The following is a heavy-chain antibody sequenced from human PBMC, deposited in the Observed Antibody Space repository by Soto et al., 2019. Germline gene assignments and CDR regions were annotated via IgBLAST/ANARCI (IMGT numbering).Heavy chain of an antibody. CDR1: GFTFSNYA. J-gene: IGHJ6*02. V-gene: IGHV3-33*06. Sequence: GGSLRLSCAASGFTFSNYAMHWVRQAPGKGLEWVAVIWFDGSNKYYVDSVKGRFTISRDNSKHTLYLQMNSLRAEDTAIYYCAKGRPPIEVRPGGMDVWGQGTSVTVSS. D-gene: IGHD6-6*01. CDR2: IWFDGSNK. CDR3: AKGRPPIEVRPGGMDV.